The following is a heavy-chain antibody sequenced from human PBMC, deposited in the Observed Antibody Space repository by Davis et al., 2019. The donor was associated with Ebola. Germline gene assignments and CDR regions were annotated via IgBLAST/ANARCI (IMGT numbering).Heavy chain of an antibody. J-gene: IGHJ5*02. CDR1: GGSISSSSYY. D-gene: IGHD2-15*01. CDR2: IYYSGST. Sequence: SETLSLTCTVSGGSISSSSYYWGWIRQPPGKGLEWIGSIYYSGSTYYNPSLKSRVTISVDTSKNQFSLKLSSVTAADTAVYYCARHLLGYCSGGSCYQNWFDPWGQGTLVTVSS. CDR3: ARHLLGYCSGGSCYQNWFDP. V-gene: IGHV4-39*01.